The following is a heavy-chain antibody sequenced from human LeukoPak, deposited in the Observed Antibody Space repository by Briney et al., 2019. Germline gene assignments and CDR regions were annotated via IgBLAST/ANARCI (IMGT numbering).Heavy chain of an antibody. J-gene: IGHJ4*02. Sequence: SETLSLTCAVYGGSFSGYYWSWIRQPPGKGLEWIGEINHSGSTNYNPSLKSRVTISVDTSKNQFSLKLSSVTAADTAVCYCAIGWQWLYYWGQGTLVTVSS. V-gene: IGHV4-34*01. CDR3: AIGWQWLYY. D-gene: IGHD3-22*01. CDR2: INHSGST. CDR1: GGSFSGYY.